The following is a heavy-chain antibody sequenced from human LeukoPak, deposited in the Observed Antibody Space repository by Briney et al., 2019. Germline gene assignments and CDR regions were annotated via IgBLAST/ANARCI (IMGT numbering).Heavy chain of an antibody. V-gene: IGHV1-46*01. J-gene: IGHJ6*03. CDR1: GYTFTSYY. CDR2: INPSGGST. Sequence: VASVKVSCKASGYTFTSYYMHWVRQAPGQGLEWMGIINPSGGSTSYAQKFQGRVTMTRDMSTSTVYMELRSLRSDDTAVYYCAREGSSSWYGNYYYYMDVWGKGTTVTVSS. CDR3: AREGSSSWYGNYYYYMDV. D-gene: IGHD6-13*01.